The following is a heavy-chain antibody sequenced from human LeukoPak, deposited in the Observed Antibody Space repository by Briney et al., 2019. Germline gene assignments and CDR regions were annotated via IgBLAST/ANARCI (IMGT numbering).Heavy chain of an antibody. CDR3: ARHVRLELPGAPWFDP. D-gene: IGHD1-7*01. CDR1: GGSISSYY. J-gene: IGHJ5*02. CDR2: IYYSGST. Sequence: SETLSLTCTVSGGSISSYYWGWIRQPPGKGLEWIGSIYYSGSTYYNPSLKSRVTISVDTSKNQFSLKLSSVTAADTAVYYCARHVRLELPGAPWFDPWGQGTLVTVSS. V-gene: IGHV4-39*01.